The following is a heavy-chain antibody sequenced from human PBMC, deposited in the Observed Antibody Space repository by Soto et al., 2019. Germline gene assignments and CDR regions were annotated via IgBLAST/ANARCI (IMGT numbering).Heavy chain of an antibody. D-gene: IGHD6-6*01. J-gene: IGHJ4*02. CDR2: INPNSGGT. V-gene: IGHV1-2*02. CDR3: SRERSIAARCGPGY. CDR1: GYTFTGYY. Sequence: QVQLVQSGAEVKKPGASVKVSCKASGYTFTGYYMHWVRQAPGQGREWMGWINPNSGGTNYAQKFQGRVTLTRDTSIRTDYRELSRQGSDDTAVYYCSRERSIAARCGPGYWGQGTLVTVSS.